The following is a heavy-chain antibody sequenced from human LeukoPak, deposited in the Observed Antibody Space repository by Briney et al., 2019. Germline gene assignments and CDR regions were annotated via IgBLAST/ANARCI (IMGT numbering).Heavy chain of an antibody. CDR3: ARATGTWGHDGFDI. J-gene: IGHJ3*02. CDR1: GYTFMSHG. Sequence: ASEKVSCKAYGYTFMSHGISWVRQAPGQGLEWMGWISGSSSNTNYAQRLQGRVTMTTDTSTTTAYMELRSLRSDDTAVYYCARATGTWGHDGFDIWGQGTMVTVSS. CDR2: ISGSSSNT. V-gene: IGHV1-18*01. D-gene: IGHD3-16*01.